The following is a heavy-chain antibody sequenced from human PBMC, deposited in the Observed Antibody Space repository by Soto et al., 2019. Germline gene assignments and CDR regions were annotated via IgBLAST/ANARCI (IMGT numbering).Heavy chain of an antibody. D-gene: IGHD3-16*02. CDR2: IYWDDDK. CDR1: GFSLSTSGVG. V-gene: IGHV2-5*02. J-gene: IGHJ3*02. CDR3: AHSAEGEYYDYIWGSYRNAFDI. Sequence: QITLKESGPTLVKPTQTLTLTCTFSGFSLSTSGVGVGWIRQPPGKALAWLALIYWDDDKRYSPSLKSRLTITKYTSKNQVVLTMTNMDPEDTATYYCAHSAEGEYYDYIWGSYRNAFDIWGQGTMVTVSS.